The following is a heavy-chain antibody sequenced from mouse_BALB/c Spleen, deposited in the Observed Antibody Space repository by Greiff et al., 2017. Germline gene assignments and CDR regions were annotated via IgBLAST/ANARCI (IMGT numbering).Heavy chain of an antibody. D-gene: IGHD1-2*01. CDR3: ASIITTAPYFDY. CDR2: ISYSGST. V-gene: IGHV3-2*02. Sequence: EVMLVESGPGLVKPSQSLSLTCTVTGYSITSDYAWNWIRQFPGNKLEWMGYISYSGSTSYNPSLKSRISITRDTSKNQFFLQLNSVTTEDTATYYCASIITTAPYFDYWGQGTTLTVSS. CDR1: GYSITSDYA. J-gene: IGHJ2*01.